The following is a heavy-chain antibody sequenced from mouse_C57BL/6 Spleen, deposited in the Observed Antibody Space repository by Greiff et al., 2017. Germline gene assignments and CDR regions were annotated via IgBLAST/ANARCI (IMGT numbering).Heavy chain of an antibody. V-gene: IGHV3-6*01. CDR2: ISYDGSN. J-gene: IGHJ2*01. Sequence: ESGPGLVKPSQSLSLTCSVTGYSITSGYYWNWIRQFPGNKLEWMGYISYDGSNNYNPTLKNRNSITRDTSKNQFFLKLNAVTTEDTATYYCALRYDYWGQGTTLTVSS. D-gene: IGHD1-1*01. CDR3: ALRYDY. CDR1: GYSITSGYY.